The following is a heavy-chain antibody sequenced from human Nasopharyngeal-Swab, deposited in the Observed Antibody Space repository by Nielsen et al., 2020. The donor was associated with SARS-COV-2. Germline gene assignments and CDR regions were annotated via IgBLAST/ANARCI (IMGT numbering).Heavy chain of an antibody. J-gene: IGHJ4*02. CDR2: IYYSGST. V-gene: IGHV4-59*01. Sequence: SETLSLTCTVSGGSISSYYWSWIRQPPGKGLEWIGYIYYSGSTTYNPSLKSRVTISVDTSKTQFSLKLSSVTAADTAVYYCARGASGLYDFWSGYWLDYWGQGTLVTVSS. CDR3: ARGASGLYDFWSGYWLDY. CDR1: GGSISSYY. D-gene: IGHD3-3*01.